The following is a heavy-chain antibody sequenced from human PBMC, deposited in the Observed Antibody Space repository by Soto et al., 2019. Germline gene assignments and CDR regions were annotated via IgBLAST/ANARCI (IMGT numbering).Heavy chain of an antibody. CDR3: ARYYCGGDCYGFDI. D-gene: IGHD2-21*02. V-gene: IGHV4-30-4*01. CDR2: IYYSGST. Sequence: SETLSLTCTVSGGSISSGDYYWSWIRQPPGKGLEWIGYIYYSGSTYYNPSLKSRVTISVDTSKNQFSLKLSSVTAADTAVYYCARYYCGGDCYGFDIWGQGTMVTVSS. J-gene: IGHJ3*02. CDR1: GGSISSGDYY.